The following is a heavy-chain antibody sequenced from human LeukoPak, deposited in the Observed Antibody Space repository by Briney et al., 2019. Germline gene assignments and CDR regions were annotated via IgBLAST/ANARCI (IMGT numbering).Heavy chain of an antibody. Sequence: PGGSLRLSCALSGFTLSEHAWSWVRQAPGKGLQWVSGIIDVGDTYYADSVKGRFTISRDFSKNTVYLQMNSLRAEDTATYYCVKDYCRGANCPLPFFDSWGQGTLVTVSS. CDR1: GFTLSEHA. D-gene: IGHD2-15*01. J-gene: IGHJ4*02. CDR3: VKDYCRGANCPLPFFDS. CDR2: IIDVGDT. V-gene: IGHV3-23*01.